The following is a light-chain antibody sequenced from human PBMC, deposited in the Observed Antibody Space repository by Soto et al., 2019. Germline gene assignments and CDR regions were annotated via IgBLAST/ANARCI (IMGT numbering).Light chain of an antibody. CDR1: HNISSTY. V-gene: IGKV3-20*01. Sequence: EVVLTQSPGTLSLSPGEGATLSCRASHNISSTYLAWYQQKPGQAPRLLIYGASSRATGIPARFSGSGSGTDFTLTVSRLEPEDFAVFYCQHYGSSMYTFGQGPRLDIK. CDR3: QHYGSSMYT. J-gene: IGKJ2*01. CDR2: GAS.